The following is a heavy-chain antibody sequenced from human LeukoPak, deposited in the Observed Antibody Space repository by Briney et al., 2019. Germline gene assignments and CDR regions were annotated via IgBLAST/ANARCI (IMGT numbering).Heavy chain of an antibody. J-gene: IGHJ4*02. CDR3: ATDNLVREAALDS. CDR2: INPSGGTT. D-gene: IGHD6-13*01. CDR1: GYTVTIHY. V-gene: IGHV1-46*01. Sequence: ASVTVSCKSSGYTVTIHYINWVRQAPGQGLGWMGIINPSGGTTSYAQKSKDRVTMKSDMTTSTAYMELRSLRSDDTAVYYCATDNLVREAALDSWGQGTLVTVSS.